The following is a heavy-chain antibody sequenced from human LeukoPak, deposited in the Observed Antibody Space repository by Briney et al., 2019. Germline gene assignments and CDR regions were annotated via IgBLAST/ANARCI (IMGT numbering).Heavy chain of an antibody. J-gene: IGHJ4*02. D-gene: IGHD3-22*01. Sequence: SETLSLTCTVSGGSISSSSYYWGWIRQPPGKGLEWIGSIYYSGSTYYNPSLKSRVTISVDTSKNQFSLKLSSVTAADTAVYYCAGYYGSSDPFDYWGQGTLVTVSS. CDR1: GGSISSSSYY. CDR3: AGYYGSSDPFDY. CDR2: IYYSGST. V-gene: IGHV4-39*01.